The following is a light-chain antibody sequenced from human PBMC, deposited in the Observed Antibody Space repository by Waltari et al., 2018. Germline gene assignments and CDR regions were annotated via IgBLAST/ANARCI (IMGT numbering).Light chain of an antibody. V-gene: IGLV2-23*02. CDR2: EVN. CDR1: NNDIGSYNL. J-gene: IGLJ2*01. Sequence: QSALTQPASVSGSPGQSITISCTGTNNDIGSYNLVSWYQQQPGKAPKVIIFEVNKSTRGVSNPFSGPKSGHTASLTVSGLHPEDEADYYCCSYAGTPRVVFGGGTKLTVL. CDR3: CSYAGTPRVV.